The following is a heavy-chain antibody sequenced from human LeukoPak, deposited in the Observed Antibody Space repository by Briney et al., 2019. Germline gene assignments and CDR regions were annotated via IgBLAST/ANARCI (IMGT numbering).Heavy chain of an antibody. Sequence: PSETLSLTCTVSGGSISSYYWSWVRQPPGKGLEWVGNIYYSGSNNYNPSLKRRVTMSVDTSKLQFSLMLTSVTAADTAVYYCARMTTVTSVDYWGQGTLVAVSS. J-gene: IGHJ4*02. CDR3: ARMTTVTSVDY. CDR2: IYYSGSN. CDR1: GGSISSYY. V-gene: IGHV4-59*12. D-gene: IGHD4-17*01.